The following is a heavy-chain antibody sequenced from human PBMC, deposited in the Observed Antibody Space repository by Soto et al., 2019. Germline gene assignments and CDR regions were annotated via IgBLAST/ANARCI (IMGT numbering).Heavy chain of an antibody. CDR2: SFYDEPT. CDR1: PGSLFCLY. V-gene: IGHV4-59*11. D-gene: IGHD7-27*01. J-gene: IGHJ3*01. CDR3: AGDDGIANLQNRMSL. Sequence: SQTLSLTCTVSPGSLFCLYWCSIRPPPGKRVECIVYSFYDEPTLSTPSLKSRVTMSVDTSKTRFTRRLSSVTVADTTVNYCAGDDGIANLQNRMSLWGQGTMVTVSS.